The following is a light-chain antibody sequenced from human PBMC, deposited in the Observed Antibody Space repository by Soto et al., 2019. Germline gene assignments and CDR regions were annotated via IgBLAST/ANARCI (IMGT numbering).Light chain of an antibody. V-gene: IGKV3-20*01. Sequence: EIVLTQSPGSLSLAPGERATLSCRAPQNVNRNYIGWYQQKLGQAPRLLIYCASTRATGIPDRVSGSGSGTDFTITSSSLEPEDFAVYYCQRYGGSPLLMFGGGTKVEI. CDR1: QNVNRNY. CDR3: QRYGGSPLLM. CDR2: CAS. J-gene: IGKJ4*02.